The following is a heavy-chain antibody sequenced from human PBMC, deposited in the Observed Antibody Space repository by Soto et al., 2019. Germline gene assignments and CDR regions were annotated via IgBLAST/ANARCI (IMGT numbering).Heavy chain of an antibody. J-gene: IGHJ4*02. CDR2: ISSSSSYI. CDR1: AFTFSSYS. Sequence: GGSLRLSCAASAFTFSSYSMNWVRQAPGKGLEWVSSISSSSSYIYYADSVKGRFTISRDNAKISLYLQMNSLRAEDTAVYYCGSGRGDTSGYYYFDYWGQGTLVTVSS. D-gene: IGHD3-22*01. V-gene: IGHV3-21*01. CDR3: GSGRGDTSGYYYFDY.